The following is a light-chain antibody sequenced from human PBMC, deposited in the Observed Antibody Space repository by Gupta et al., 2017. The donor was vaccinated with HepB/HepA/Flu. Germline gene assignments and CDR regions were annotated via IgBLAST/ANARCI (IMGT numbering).Light chain of an antibody. Sequence: DIQMTQSTSSRSASGGDRVTITCRASQSISSYLNLYQHKPGKAPKLLIYAASSLQSGVPSRFSGSGSGTDFTLTISSLQPEDFATYYCQQSYSTPQTFGQGTKVEIK. J-gene: IGKJ1*01. CDR2: AAS. CDR1: QSISSY. CDR3: QQSYSTPQT. V-gene: IGKV1-39*01.